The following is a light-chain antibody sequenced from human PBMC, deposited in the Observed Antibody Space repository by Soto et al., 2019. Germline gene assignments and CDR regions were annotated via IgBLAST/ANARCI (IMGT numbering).Light chain of an antibody. CDR3: QQHSNWHELT. J-gene: IGKJ4*01. CDR2: DAS. V-gene: IGKV3D-11*01. CDR1: QGVNNY. Sequence: EIVLTQSPATLALSPGERATLSCRASQGVNNYLAWYQQKPGQAPRLLIYDASKRATGIPARFSGSGPGPDFSLTISSLEPEDFAVSYCQQHSNWHELTFGGGTKVEIK.